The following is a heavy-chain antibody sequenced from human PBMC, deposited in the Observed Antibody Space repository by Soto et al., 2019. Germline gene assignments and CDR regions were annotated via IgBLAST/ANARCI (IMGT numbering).Heavy chain of an antibody. D-gene: IGHD2-2*01. CDR3: AKGTLTPYYYYGMDV. J-gene: IGHJ6*02. V-gene: IGHV3-30*18. Sequence: PGGSLRLSCAASGFTFSSYGMHWVRQAPGKGLEWVAVISYDGSNKYYADSVKGRFTISRDNSKNTLYLQMNSLRAEDTAVYYCAKGTLTPYYYYGMDVWGQGTTVTVSS. CDR2: ISYDGSNK. CDR1: GFTFSSYG.